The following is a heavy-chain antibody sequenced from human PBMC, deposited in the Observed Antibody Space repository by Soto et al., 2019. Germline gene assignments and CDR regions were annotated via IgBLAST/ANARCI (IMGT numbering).Heavy chain of an antibody. V-gene: IGHV4-59*01. CDR3: ARDQLSSGLYVLFDL. J-gene: IGHJ5*02. Sequence: SETLSLPCTVSGGSISTYYWSWIRQPPGKGLEWIGYIYYDGSTSYNPSLRSRVTISVDTSKNQFSLILSSVTSADTAVYYCARDQLSSGLYVLFDLSGQGTLVTVSS. CDR2: IYYDGST. CDR1: GGSISTYY. D-gene: IGHD6-25*01.